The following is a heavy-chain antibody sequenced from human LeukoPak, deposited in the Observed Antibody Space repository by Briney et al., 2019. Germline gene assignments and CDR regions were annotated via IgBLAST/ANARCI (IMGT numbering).Heavy chain of an antibody. CDR3: ARVHLYSSGWYYFDY. CDR2: IYTSGST. Sequence: SETLSLTCTVPGGSISSYYWSWIRQPAGKGLEWIGRIYTSGSTNYNPSLKSRVTMSVDTSKNQFSLKLSSVTAADTAVYYCARVHLYSSGWYYFDYWGQGTLVTVSS. V-gene: IGHV4-4*07. J-gene: IGHJ4*02. CDR1: GGSISSYY. D-gene: IGHD6-19*01.